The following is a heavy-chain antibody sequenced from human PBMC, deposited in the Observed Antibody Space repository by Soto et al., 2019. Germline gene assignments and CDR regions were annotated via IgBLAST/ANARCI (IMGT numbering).Heavy chain of an antibody. Sequence: QVHLQESGPGLVKPSETLSLSCTISGGSFNNDYWTWIRQSPGKGLEWIGYIFHSGITDYNPSAKSRVTISIDKSKNLFSLKLTSVTAADTAVYYCARDRYFYDSAGYYRTLDSWGQGILVTVSS. J-gene: IGHJ5*01. V-gene: IGHV4-59*01. CDR1: GGSFNNDY. CDR3: ARDRYFYDSAGYYRTLDS. CDR2: IFHSGIT. D-gene: IGHD3-22*01.